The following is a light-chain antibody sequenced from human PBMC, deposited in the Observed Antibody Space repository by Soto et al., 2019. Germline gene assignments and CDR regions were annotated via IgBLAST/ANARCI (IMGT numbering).Light chain of an antibody. J-gene: IGLJ1*01. Sequence: QSALTQPRSVSGFHGQSGTITCTGTSSDVGGYNYVSWYQQHPGKAPKLMTYDVSKRPSGVPDRFSGSKSGNTASLTISGLQAEDEADYYCCSYAGSYTYVFGTGTKVTVL. CDR2: DVS. V-gene: IGLV2-11*01. CDR3: CSYAGSYTYV. CDR1: SSDVGGYNY.